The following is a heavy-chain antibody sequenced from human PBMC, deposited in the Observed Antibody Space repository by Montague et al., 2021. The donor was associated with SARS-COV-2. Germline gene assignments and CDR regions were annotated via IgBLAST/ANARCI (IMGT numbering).Heavy chain of an antibody. J-gene: IGHJ3*01. V-gene: IGHV4-59*01. Sequence: SETLSLTCTVSGDSINNYYWSWIRQPPGKGLEWIGNTFYSGSTMYNPSLKSRVTISVDTSKNQFSLNLSSVTAADPAVYFCARLSGYNPFDAFDLWGQGTTVTVS. CDR2: TFYSGST. CDR1: GDSINNYY. D-gene: IGHD5-24*01. CDR3: ARLSGYNPFDAFDL.